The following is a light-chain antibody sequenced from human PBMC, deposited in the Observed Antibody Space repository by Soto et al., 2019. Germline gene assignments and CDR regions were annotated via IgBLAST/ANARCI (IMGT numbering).Light chain of an antibody. CDR1: QTVIHNH. CDR2: GAS. CDR3: QQHGTSPIT. J-gene: IGKJ5*01. Sequence: EIVLTQSPDTLSLSPGERDTLSCRASQTVIHNHLAWHQQKPGQTPRLLVYGASSRATGIPDRCSGSGSGTDFTLTISRLEPEDFAVYYCQQHGTSPITFGQGTRLEIK. V-gene: IGKV3-20*01.